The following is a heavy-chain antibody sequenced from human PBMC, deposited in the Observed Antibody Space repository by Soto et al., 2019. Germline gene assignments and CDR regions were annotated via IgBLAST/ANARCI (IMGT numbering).Heavy chain of an antibody. Sequence: PRGSLRLSCAASGFTFSSYAMSWVRQAPGKGLEWVSAISGSGGSTYYADSVKGRFTISRDNSKNTLYLQMNSLRAEDTAVYYCAKSLRITMIVVVLDASDIWGQGTMVTVSS. V-gene: IGHV3-23*01. CDR2: ISGSGGST. J-gene: IGHJ3*02. CDR1: GFTFSSYA. CDR3: AKSLRITMIVVVLDASDI. D-gene: IGHD3-22*01.